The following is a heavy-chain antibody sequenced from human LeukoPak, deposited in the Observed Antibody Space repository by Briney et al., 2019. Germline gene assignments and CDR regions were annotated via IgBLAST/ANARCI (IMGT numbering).Heavy chain of an antibody. CDR2: IYNTGRT. V-gene: IGHV4-39*01. CDR1: GGSVSSSRYY. J-gene: IGHJ4*02. D-gene: IGHD3-9*01. CDR3: PRHKSFDYLSPTDS. Sequence: SETLSLTCPVPGGSVSSSRYYWRWIRQPPRKALEWSGSIYNTGRTYYKPSLKRRVTISVDASKNQILLKLSSVTAEDTAVYFSPRHKSFDYLSPTDSWGQGTLVTVSS.